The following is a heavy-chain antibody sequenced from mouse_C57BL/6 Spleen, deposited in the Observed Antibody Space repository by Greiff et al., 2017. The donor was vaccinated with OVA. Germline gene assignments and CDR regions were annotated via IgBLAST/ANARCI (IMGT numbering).Heavy chain of an antibody. D-gene: IGHD3-2*02. CDR3: ARSGSSVYLDY. CDR1: GYTFTSYW. Sequence: QVQLQQPGAELVKPGASVKLSCKASGYTFTSYWMHWVKQRPGQGLEWIGMIHPNSGSTNYNEKFKSKATLTVDKSSSTAYMQLSSLTSEDSAVYYCARSGSSVYLDYWGQGTTRTVSS. J-gene: IGHJ2*01. CDR2: IHPNSGST. V-gene: IGHV1-64*01.